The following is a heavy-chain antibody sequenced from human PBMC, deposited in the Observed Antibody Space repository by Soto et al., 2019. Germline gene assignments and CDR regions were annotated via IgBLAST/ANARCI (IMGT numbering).Heavy chain of an antibody. CDR3: ARHKRRISLLVLLRNWFDP. D-gene: IGHD3-10*01. J-gene: IGHJ5*02. CDR1: GYTFTSYG. V-gene: IGHV1-18*01. Sequence: ASLKVSCKASGYTFTSYGISLVRQAPGQGLEWVGWISAYNGNTNYAQKLQGRVTMTTDTSTSTAYMELRSLRSDDTAVYYCARHKRRISLLVLLRNWFDPWGQGNLVTVSS. CDR2: ISAYNGNT.